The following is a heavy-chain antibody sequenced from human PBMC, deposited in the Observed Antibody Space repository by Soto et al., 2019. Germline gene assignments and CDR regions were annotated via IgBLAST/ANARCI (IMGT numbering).Heavy chain of an antibody. Sequence: SVKVSCKASGGTFSSYTISWVRQAPGQGLEWMGRIIPILGIANYAQKFQGRVTITADKSTSTAYMELSSLRSEDTAVYYCARESPVVAAAGGVGYYYMDVWGKGTTVTVSS. CDR1: GGTFSSYT. CDR3: ARESPVVAAAGGVGYYYMDV. D-gene: IGHD6-13*01. CDR2: IIPILGIA. V-gene: IGHV1-69*04. J-gene: IGHJ6*03.